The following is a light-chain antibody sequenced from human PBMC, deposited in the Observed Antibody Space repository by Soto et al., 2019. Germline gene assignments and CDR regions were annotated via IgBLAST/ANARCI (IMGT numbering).Light chain of an antibody. CDR1: QSVETF. Sequence: DIVMTQSPAILSVSPGERATLSCRASQSVETFLAWFQHKAGQAPRLLIFGASTRSAGVPARFSGGGSGTEFTLTIYSLRSEDFAVYFCQQYHAWPPGTFGGGTKVEIK. CDR3: QQYHAWPPGT. CDR2: GAS. J-gene: IGKJ4*01. V-gene: IGKV3-15*01.